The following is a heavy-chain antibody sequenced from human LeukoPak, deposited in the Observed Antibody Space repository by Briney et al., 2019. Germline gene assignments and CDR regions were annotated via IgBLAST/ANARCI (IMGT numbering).Heavy chain of an antibody. CDR1: GGSISSGGYY. Sequence: SETLSLTCTVSGGSISSGGYYWSWIRQPPGKGLEWIGYNYYSGITNYNPSLKSRVTISVDTSKNQFSLKLSSVTAADTAVYYCARAVYSSSALDYWGQGTLVTVSS. CDR2: NYYSGIT. D-gene: IGHD6-13*01. J-gene: IGHJ4*02. CDR3: ARAVYSSSALDY. V-gene: IGHV4-61*08.